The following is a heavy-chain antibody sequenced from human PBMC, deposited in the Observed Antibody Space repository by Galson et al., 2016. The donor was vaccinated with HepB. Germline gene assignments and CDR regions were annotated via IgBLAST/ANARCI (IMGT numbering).Heavy chain of an antibody. CDR2: IHGSGDIT. D-gene: IGHD1-26*01. J-gene: IGHJ5*02. V-gene: IGHV3-23*01. Sequence: GLEWVSIIHGSGDITLYADSVKGRFTISRDNSKNTLYMQMNSLRVEDTAVYYCAKAVHGGSPRPHSWGQGILVTVSS. CDR3: AKAVHGGSPRPHS.